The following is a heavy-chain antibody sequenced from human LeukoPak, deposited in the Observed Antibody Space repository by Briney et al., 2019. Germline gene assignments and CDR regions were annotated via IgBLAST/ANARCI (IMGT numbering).Heavy chain of an antibody. CDR2: IYYSGST. CDR1: GGSISSSSYY. D-gene: IGHD4-17*01. J-gene: IGHJ6*03. Sequence: PSETLSLTCTVSGGSISSSSYYWGWIRQPPGKGLEWIGSIYYSGSTYYNPSLKSRVTISVDTSKNQFSLKLSSVTAADTAVYYCATISTVLGYYYYMDVWGKGTTVTISS. V-gene: IGHV4-39*01. CDR3: ATISTVLGYYYYMDV.